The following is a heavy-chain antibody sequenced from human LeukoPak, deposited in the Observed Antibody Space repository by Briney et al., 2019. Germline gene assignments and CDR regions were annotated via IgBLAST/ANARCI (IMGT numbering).Heavy chain of an antibody. CDR1: GYTFTGYY. D-gene: IGHD3-10*01. CDR2: INPNSGGT. V-gene: IGHV1-2*02. CDR3: AREGIWSGEFYYYYGMDV. J-gene: IGHJ6*02. Sequence: VASVKVSCKASGYTFTGYYMHWVRQAPGQGLEWMGWINPNSGGTNYAQKFQGRVTMTRDTSISTAYMELSRLRSDDTAVYYCAREGIWSGEFYYYYGMDVWGQGTTVTVSS.